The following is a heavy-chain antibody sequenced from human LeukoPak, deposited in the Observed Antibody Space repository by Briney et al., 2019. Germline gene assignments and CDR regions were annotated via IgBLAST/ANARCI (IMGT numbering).Heavy chain of an antibody. CDR1: GYTFTSYD. Sequence: GASVKVSCKAYGYTFTSYDINWVRQATGQGLEWVGWMNPNSGNTDYAQKFQGRVTMTRNTSISTAYMELSSLRSEDTAVYYCAGTPNYYYYYGMDVWGQGTTVTVSS. J-gene: IGHJ6*02. CDR3: AGTPNYYYYYGMDV. CDR2: MNPNSGNT. V-gene: IGHV1-8*01. D-gene: IGHD1-14*01.